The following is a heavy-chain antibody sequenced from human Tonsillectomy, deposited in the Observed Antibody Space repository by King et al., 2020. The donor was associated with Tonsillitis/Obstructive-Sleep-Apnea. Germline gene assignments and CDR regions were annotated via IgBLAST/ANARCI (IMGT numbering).Heavy chain of an antibody. CDR1: GGSISSSNNY. CDR3: ASHPYIYDSNGYYNWFDR. D-gene: IGHD3-22*01. V-gene: IGHV4-39*01. CDR2: IYYSGST. J-gene: IGHJ5*02. Sequence: LQLQESGPGLVKPSETLSLTCTVSGGSISSSNNYWGWIRQPPGKGLEWIGSIYYSGSTYYNPSLKSRVTISVDTSKKQFSLKLSSVTAADTAVYYCASHPYIYDSNGYYNWFDRWGQGTLVTVSS.